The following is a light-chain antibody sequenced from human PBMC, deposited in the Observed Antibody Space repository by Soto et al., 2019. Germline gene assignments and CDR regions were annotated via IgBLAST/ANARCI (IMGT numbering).Light chain of an antibody. CDR1: QTVSSVH. V-gene: IGKV3-20*01. J-gene: IGKJ1*01. CDR3: QQYDKSLWP. CDR2: GAS. Sequence: IVFSQGPRTLSMSPGERATLSSRASQTVSSVHLAWYQHKPGQAPRLLIYGASRRATGVPDRFSGSGSGTDFTLTISRLEPEDFAVYYCQQYDKSLWPFGQGTKVDI.